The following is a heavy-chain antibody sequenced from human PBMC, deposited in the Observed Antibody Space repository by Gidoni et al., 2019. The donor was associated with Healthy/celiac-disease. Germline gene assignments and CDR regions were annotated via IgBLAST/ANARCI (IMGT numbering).Heavy chain of an antibody. V-gene: IGHV3-9*01. CDR3: AKAAGYSSSWYGDAFDI. Sequence: EVQLVESGGGLVQPGRSLRLSCATSGFTFDDYAMHVVRQAPGKGMEWVSGISWNSCSIGYADSVKGRCTISRDNAKNSLYLQMNSLRAEDTVVYCCAKAAGYSSSWYGDAFDIWGQGTMVTVSS. CDR1: GFTFDDYA. CDR2: ISWNSCSI. D-gene: IGHD6-13*01. J-gene: IGHJ3*02.